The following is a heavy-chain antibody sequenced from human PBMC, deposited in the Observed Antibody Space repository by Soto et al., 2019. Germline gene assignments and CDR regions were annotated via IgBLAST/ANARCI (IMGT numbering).Heavy chain of an antibody. J-gene: IGHJ3*02. CDR1: GGSISSSNW. CDR2: IYHSGST. CDR3: VRGIITKIVGGGGDDAFDI. Sequence: SETLSLTCAVSGGSISSSNWWSWVRQPPGKGLEWIGEIYHSGSTNYNPSLKSRVTISVDKSKNQFSLKLSSVTAADTAVYYCVRGIITKIVGGGGDDAFDIWGQGTMVTVSS. D-gene: IGHD3-22*01. V-gene: IGHV4-4*02.